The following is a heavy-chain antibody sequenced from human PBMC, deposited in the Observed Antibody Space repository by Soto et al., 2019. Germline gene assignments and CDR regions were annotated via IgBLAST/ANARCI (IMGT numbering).Heavy chain of an antibody. D-gene: IGHD6-13*01. CDR2: LNGRATEK. CDR3: AKGYSDSSWSHLDF. CDR1: GFTFSSYA. Sequence: EVQLLESGGGLVRPGGSLRLSCVISGFTFSSYAMTWVRQAPGKGLEWVSTLNGRATEKYHADSVRGRFTISGDNSKSTLYLQMNSLRAEDSAIYYCAKGYSDSSWSHLDFWGQGTLVTVSS. V-gene: IGHV3-23*01. J-gene: IGHJ4*02.